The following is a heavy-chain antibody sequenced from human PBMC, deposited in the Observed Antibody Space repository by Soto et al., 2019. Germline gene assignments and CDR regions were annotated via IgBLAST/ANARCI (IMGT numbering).Heavy chain of an antibody. CDR2: IDWDDDK. Sequence: SGPTLVNPTQTLTLTCTFSGFSLSTSGMCVSWIRQPPGKALEWLALIDWDDDKYYSTSLKTRLTISKDTSKNQVVLTMTNMDPVDTATYYCARISGRGYYDSSGYYDAFDIWGQGTMVTVS. J-gene: IGHJ3*02. D-gene: IGHD3-22*01. V-gene: IGHV2-70*01. CDR1: GFSLSTSGMC. CDR3: ARISGRGYYDSSGYYDAFDI.